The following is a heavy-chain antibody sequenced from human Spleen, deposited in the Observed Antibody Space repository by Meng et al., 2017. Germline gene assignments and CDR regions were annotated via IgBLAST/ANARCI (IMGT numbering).Heavy chain of an antibody. V-gene: IGHV4-38-2*01. CDR2: IYHSGTS. D-gene: IGHD4-17*01. J-gene: IGHJ3*02. Sequence: SETLSLTCAVSGYSISSGYFWGWVRQPPGKGLEWIGTIYHSGTSYYNPSLRSRVTMSVDTSKNQFSLKLSSVTAADTAVYYCARTAVSTWQDAFDIWGQGTKVTVSS. CDR1: GYSISSGYF. CDR3: ARTAVSTWQDAFDI.